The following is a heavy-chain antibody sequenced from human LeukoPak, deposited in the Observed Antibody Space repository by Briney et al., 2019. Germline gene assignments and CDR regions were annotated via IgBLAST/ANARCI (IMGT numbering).Heavy chain of an antibody. CDR2: INHSGST. CDR1: GGSFSGYY. CDR3: ASIYYDSSNTYDY. Sequence: SETLSLTCAVYGGSFSGYYWSWIRQPPGKGLEWIGEINHSGSTNYNPSLKSRGTISVDTSKNQFSLKLSSVTAADTAVYYCASIYYDSSNTYDYWGQGTLVTVSS. V-gene: IGHV4-34*01. J-gene: IGHJ4*02. D-gene: IGHD3-22*01.